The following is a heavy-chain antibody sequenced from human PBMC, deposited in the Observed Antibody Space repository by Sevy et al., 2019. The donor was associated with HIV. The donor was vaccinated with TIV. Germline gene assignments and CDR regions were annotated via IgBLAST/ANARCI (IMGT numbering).Heavy chain of an antibody. CDR1: GFTFSNYW. CDR2: INLDGSEK. Sequence: VGSLRLSCAASGFTFSNYWMSWVRQAPGKGLEWVANINLDGSEKYYVDSVKGRFTISRDNAKNSVYLQMNSLRAEDTAVYYCARIESLYFDYWGQGNLVTVSS. CDR3: ARIESLYFDY. J-gene: IGHJ4*02. V-gene: IGHV3-7*01.